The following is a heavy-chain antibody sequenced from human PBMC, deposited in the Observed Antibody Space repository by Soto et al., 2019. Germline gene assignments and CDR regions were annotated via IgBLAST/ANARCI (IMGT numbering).Heavy chain of an antibody. V-gene: IGHV3-23*01. CDR1: GFTFISYA. J-gene: IGHJ4*02. CDR2: ISGSGGST. CDR3: AKARDGYHGTFDY. D-gene: IGHD5-12*01. Sequence: LRLSCEASGFTFISYAMSWVRQAPGKGLEWVSGISGSGGSTYYADSVKGRFTMSRDKSKNTLYLQMNSLRAEDTAVYYCAKARDGYHGTFDYWGRGTLVTVSS.